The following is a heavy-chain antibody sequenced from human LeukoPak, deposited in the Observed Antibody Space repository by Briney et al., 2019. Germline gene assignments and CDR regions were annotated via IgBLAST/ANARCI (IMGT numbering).Heavy chain of an antibody. D-gene: IGHD1-1*01. CDR3: TRSWTTDAFDI. CDR2: IRSKANSYAT. CDR1: GFTLSGSA. V-gene: IGHV3-73*01. Sequence: GGSLRLSCAASGFTLSGSAMHGVRQPSGKGLGGVGRIRSKANSYATAYAASVKGRFTISRDDSKNTAYLQMNSLKTEDTAVYYCTRSWTTDAFDIWGQGTMVTVSS. J-gene: IGHJ3*02.